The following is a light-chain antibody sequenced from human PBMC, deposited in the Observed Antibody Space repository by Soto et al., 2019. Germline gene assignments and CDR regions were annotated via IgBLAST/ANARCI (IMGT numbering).Light chain of an antibody. V-gene: IGKV3-20*01. Sequence: EIVLAQSPGTLSLSPGERATLXXRSSQSVTHSFLAWYQQKPGQAPRXXIYGASRRATGIPDRFTGSGSGTDFTLTISRLEPEDFAVYYCQQYVSSPWAFGQGTKVDIK. CDR1: QSVTHSF. CDR2: GAS. J-gene: IGKJ1*01. CDR3: QQYVSSPWA.